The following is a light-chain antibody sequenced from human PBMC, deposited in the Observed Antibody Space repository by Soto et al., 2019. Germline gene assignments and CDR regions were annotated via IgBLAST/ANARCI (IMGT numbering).Light chain of an antibody. V-gene: IGKV1-12*01. CDR3: QQANSFPLT. CDR1: QGISSC. J-gene: IGKJ4*01. Sequence: DIQMTQSPSSVSASVGDRVTITCRASQGISSCLAWYQQKPGKAPKLLIYATSSLQSGVPSRFSGSGSGTDFTPTISSLQTEDFATYYCQQANSFPLTFGGGTKVEIK. CDR2: ATS.